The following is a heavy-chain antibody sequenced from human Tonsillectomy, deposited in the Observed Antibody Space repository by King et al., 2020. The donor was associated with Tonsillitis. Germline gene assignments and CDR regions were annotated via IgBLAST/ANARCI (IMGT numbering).Heavy chain of an antibody. V-gene: IGHV3-9*01. CDR3: AKDDCSGGSCYSPFDY. CDR1: GFTFHDYG. D-gene: IGHD2-15*01. CDR2: ISWNSGSI. J-gene: IGHJ4*02. Sequence: EVQLVESGGGLVQPGRSLRLSCAASGFTFHDYGMHWVRQAPGKGLEWVSGISWNSGSINYADSVKGRFTISRDNAKNSLYLQMNSLRDEDTALYYCAKDDCSGGSCYSPFDYWGQGTLVTVSS.